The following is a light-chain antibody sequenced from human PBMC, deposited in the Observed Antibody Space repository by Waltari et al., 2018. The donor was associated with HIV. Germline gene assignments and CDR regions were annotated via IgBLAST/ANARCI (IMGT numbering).Light chain of an antibody. CDR3: QQTYNKPLT. Sequence: DTQMTQFPSSLSASVGDSVTITCRASQSISRYLNWYQVKPGKAPKLLIYATSTLQSGVPFRFSGSGSGTDFTLTISSLQPEDFASYYCQQTYNKPLTFGGGTTVEI. CDR1: QSISRY. J-gene: IGKJ4*01. CDR2: ATS. V-gene: IGKV1-39*01.